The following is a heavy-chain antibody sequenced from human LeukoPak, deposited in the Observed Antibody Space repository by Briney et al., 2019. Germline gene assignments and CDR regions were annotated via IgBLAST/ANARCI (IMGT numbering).Heavy chain of an antibody. CDR2: ISWNSGSI. CDR3: AKGTKPVMTIPDY. CDR1: GFTFDDYA. V-gene: IGHV3-9*01. D-gene: IGHD1/OR15-1a*01. J-gene: IGHJ4*02. Sequence: GGSLRLSCAASGFTFDDYAMHWVRQAPGKGLEWVSGISWNSGSIGYADSVKGRFTISRDNAKNSLFLQMNSLRAEDTAMYYCAKGTKPVMTIPDYWGQGILVTVSS.